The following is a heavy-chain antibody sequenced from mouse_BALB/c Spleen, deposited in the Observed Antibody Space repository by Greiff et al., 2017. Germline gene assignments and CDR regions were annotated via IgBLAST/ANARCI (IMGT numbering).Heavy chain of an antibody. V-gene: IGHV3-2*02. Sequence: EVKLMESGPGLVKPSQSLSLTCTVTGYSITSDYAWNWIRQFPGNQLEWMGYISYSGSTSYNPSLKSRISITRDTSKNQFFLQLNSVTTEDTATYYCARRGGYWGQGTTLTVSS. CDR2: ISYSGST. CDR3: ARRGGY. J-gene: IGHJ2*01. CDR1: GYSITSDYA.